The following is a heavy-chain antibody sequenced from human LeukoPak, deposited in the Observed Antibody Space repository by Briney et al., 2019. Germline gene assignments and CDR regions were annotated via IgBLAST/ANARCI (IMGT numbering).Heavy chain of an antibody. J-gene: IGHJ4*02. CDR1: GFTFSSYD. V-gene: IGHV3-23*01. Sequence: GGSLRLSCAASGFTFSSYDMSWVRQAPGKGLEWVSPLTTDGGSTEYADSVKGRFTISRDNSKNTLYLQMNSLRAEDTALYYCAKSLVRWAFDYWGQGTLVTVSS. D-gene: IGHD4-23*01. CDR2: LTTDGGST. CDR3: AKSLVRWAFDY.